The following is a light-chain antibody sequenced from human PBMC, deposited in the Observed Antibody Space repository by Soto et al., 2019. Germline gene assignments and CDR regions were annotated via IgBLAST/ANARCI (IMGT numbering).Light chain of an antibody. CDR2: DAS. CDR1: QSISSW. J-gene: IGKJ2*01. CDR3: QQYNSHYT. V-gene: IGKV1-5*01. Sequence: DLQMTQSPSTLSASVGDRVIINCRASQSISSWLAWYQQKAGKAPKLLIYDASILESGVPSRFSGSGSGTEFSLTINTLQPYDFATYYCQQYNSHYTFGQGTKLEIK.